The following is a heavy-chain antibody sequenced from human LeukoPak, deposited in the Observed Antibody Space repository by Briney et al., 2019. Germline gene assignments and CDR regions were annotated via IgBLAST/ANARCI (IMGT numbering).Heavy chain of an antibody. J-gene: IGHJ4*02. CDR3: ATNSSWYEY. V-gene: IGHV4-59*08. CDR2: IYYSGGST. Sequence: SETLSLNCTVSGASISSYYWSWIRQPPGKGLEWIGYIYYSGGSTNYNPSLKSRVTISVGTSKNQFSLKLSSVTAADTAVYYCATNSSWYEYWGQGTLVTVSS. CDR1: GASISSYY. D-gene: IGHD6-13*01.